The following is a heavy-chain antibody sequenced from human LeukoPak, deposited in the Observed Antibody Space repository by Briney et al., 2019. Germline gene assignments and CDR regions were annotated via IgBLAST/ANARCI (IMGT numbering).Heavy chain of an antibody. V-gene: IGHV3-15*01. CDR3: TTEFKELGSFFYFYYMDV. CDR1: GFTFSNAG. CDR2: IKTKSEGGTT. J-gene: IGHJ6*03. D-gene: IGHD3-10*01. Sequence: GGSLRLSCTASGFTFSNAGMNWVRQAPGKGLEWVGRIKTKSEGGTTDYAAPAKGRFTISRDDSKNALFLQMDSLKSDDTAMYYCTTEFKELGSFFYFYYMDVWGTGTTVTVSS.